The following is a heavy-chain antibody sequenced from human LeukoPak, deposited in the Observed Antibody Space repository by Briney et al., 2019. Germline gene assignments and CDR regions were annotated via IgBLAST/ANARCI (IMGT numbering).Heavy chain of an antibody. CDR2: IYHSGST. Sequence: PSETLSLTCTVSGYSISSGYYWGRIRQPPGKGLEWIGGIYHSGSTYYNPSLKSRVTISVDTSKNQFSLKLSSVTAADTAVYFCARGPYSYDSSGAFDIWGQGTMVTVSS. J-gene: IGHJ3*02. V-gene: IGHV4-38-2*02. CDR3: ARGPYSYDSSGAFDI. D-gene: IGHD3-22*01. CDR1: GYSISSGYY.